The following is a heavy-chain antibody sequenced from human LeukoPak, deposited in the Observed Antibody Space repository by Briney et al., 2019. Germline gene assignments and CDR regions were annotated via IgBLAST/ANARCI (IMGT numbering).Heavy chain of an antibody. CDR2: INWNGGST. CDR1: GFTFDDYG. V-gene: IGHV3-20*04. D-gene: IGHD6-13*01. CDR3: ARDRAAGYYFDY. Sequence: GGSLRLSCAASGFTFDDYGMSWVRQAPGKGLEWVSGINWNGGSTGYAYSVKGRFTISRDNAKNSLYLQMNSLRAEDTALYYCARDRAAGYYFDYWGQGTLVTVSS. J-gene: IGHJ4*02.